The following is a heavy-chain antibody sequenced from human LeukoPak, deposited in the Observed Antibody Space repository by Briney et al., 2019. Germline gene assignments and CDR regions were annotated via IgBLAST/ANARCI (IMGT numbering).Heavy chain of an antibody. CDR2: IYYSGST. D-gene: IGHD6-6*01. CDR1: GGSISSSSYY. J-gene: IGHJ4*02. Sequence: SETLSLTCTVSGGSISSSSYYWGWIRQPPGKGLEWIGSIYYSGSTYYNPSLKSRVTISVDTSKNQFSLKLSSVTAADPAVYYCARHYHSSSSVFDYWGQGTLVTVSS. V-gene: IGHV4-39*01. CDR3: ARHYHSSSSVFDY.